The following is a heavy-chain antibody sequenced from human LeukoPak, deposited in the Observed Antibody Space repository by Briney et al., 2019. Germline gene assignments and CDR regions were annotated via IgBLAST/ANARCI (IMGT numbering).Heavy chain of an antibody. CDR3: AGRSGSYSDC. V-gene: IGHV3-64D*09. CDR2: ISSNGGST. Sequence: AGGSLRLSCSASGFTFSSSAMHWVRQAPGKGLEYVSAISSNGGSTYYADSVKGRFTISRDNSKNTLYLQMSNLRAEDTAVYYCAGRSGSYSDCWGQGTLVTVSS. CDR1: GFTFSSSA. D-gene: IGHD1-26*01. J-gene: IGHJ4*02.